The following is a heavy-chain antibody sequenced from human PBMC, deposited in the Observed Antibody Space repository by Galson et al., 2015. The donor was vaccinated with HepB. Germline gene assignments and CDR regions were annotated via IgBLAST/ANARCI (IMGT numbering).Heavy chain of an antibody. D-gene: IGHD3-10*01. CDR3: AKGVRYYYYYYMDV. CDR1: GFTFSSYA. CDR2: ISANGGST. J-gene: IGHJ6*03. V-gene: IGHV3-23*01. Sequence: SLRLSCAASGFTFSSYAMSWVRQAPGKGLEWVSGISANGGSTKYADSVKGRFTISRDNSKNTLYLQMNSLRAEDTAVYYCAKGVRYYYYYYMDVWGKGTTVTVSS.